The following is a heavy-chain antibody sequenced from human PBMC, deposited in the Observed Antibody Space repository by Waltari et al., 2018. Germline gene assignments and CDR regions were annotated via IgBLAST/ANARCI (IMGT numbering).Heavy chain of an antibody. CDR1: GVTVSNNY. V-gene: IGHV3-53*01. Sequence: EVQLVESGGGLIQPGGPLRLSCVASGVTVSNNYLTWLRQAPGKGLELVSLIYSGGTTYYADSVRGRFTISRDGSKNTVYLQMNSLRAEDTAVYFCARNQVETALGYWGQGTLVTVSS. CDR3: ARNQVETALGY. J-gene: IGHJ4*02. CDR2: IYSGGTT. D-gene: IGHD2-21*02.